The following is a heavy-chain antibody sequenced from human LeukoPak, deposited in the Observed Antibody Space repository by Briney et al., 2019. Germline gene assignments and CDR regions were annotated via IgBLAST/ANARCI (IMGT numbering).Heavy chain of an antibody. Sequence: GGSLTLSCAASGFTVSSNYMSWVRQAPGKGLEWVSVIYSGGSTYYADSVKGRFTISRDNSKNTLYLQMNSLRAEDTAVYYCAREESARSGFDYWGQGTLVTVSS. CDR3: AREESARSGFDY. D-gene: IGHD3-10*01. V-gene: IGHV3-53*01. CDR1: GFTVSSNY. J-gene: IGHJ4*02. CDR2: IYSGGST.